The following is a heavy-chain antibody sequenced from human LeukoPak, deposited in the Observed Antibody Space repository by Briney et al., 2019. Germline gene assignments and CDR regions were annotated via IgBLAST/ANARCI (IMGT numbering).Heavy chain of an antibody. D-gene: IGHD6-13*01. V-gene: IGHV4-34*01. J-gene: IGHJ5*02. CDR1: GGSFSGYY. CDR3: ARGGGSSSYRFDP. Sequence: PSETLSLTCAVYGGSFSGYYWSWIRQPPGKGLEWIGEINHSGSTNYNPSLKSRVTISVDTSKSQLSLKLSSVTAADTAVYYCARGGGSSSYRFDPWGQGTLVTVSS. CDR2: INHSGST.